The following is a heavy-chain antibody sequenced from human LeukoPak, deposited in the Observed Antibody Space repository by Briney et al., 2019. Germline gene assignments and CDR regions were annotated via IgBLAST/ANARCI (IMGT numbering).Heavy chain of an antibody. CDR1: GGSFSGYY. V-gene: IGHV4-34*01. CDR3: ARVRRYCSGGSCYRTYYYYGMDV. J-gene: IGHJ6*02. D-gene: IGHD2-15*01. Sequence: SETLSLTCAVYGGSFSGYYWSWIRQPPGKGLEWIGEINHSGSTNYNPSLKSRVTISVDTSKNQFSLKLSSVTAADTAVYYCARVRRYCSGGSCYRTYYYYGMDVWGQGTTVTVSS. CDR2: INHSGST.